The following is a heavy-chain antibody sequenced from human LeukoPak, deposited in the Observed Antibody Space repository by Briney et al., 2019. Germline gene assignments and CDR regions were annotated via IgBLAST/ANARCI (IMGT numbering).Heavy chain of an antibody. CDR3: ARNSRYDQEY. J-gene: IGHJ4*02. CDR1: GFTVGSNY. D-gene: IGHD3-16*01. Sequence: GSLRLSCAASGFTVGSNYMSWVRQPPGKGLEWIGETHHSGATKYNPSLKSRVTISVDKSNNQFSLSLTSVTAADTAVYYCARNSRYDQEYWGQGILVIVSS. V-gene: IGHV4-4*02. CDR2: THHSGAT.